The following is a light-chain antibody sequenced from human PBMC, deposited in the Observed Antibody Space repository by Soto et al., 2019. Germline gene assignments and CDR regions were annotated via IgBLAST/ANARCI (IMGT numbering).Light chain of an antibody. J-gene: IGLJ1*01. CDR2: DVS. CDR3: SSYSRRSCYV. CDR1: SSDVGGYNY. Sequence: QSELTQPVSVSGSPGQSITISCTGTSSDVGGYNYVSWYQQHPGKAPKLMIYDVSNRPSGVSNRFSGSKSGNTASVTDPGVHAEDGDDYYFSSYSRRSCYVVGPRTKV. V-gene: IGLV2-14*03.